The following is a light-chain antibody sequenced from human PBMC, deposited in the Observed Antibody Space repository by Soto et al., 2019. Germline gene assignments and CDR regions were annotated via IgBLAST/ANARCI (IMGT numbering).Light chain of an antibody. Sequence: QSVLTQPPSASGTPGQRVTISCSGSSSNIGSNTVNWYQQLPGTAPKLLIYSNNQRPSGVPDRFSGSKSGTSASLAISWLQSEDEADYYCAAWDDSLNVVVFGGGTKVTVL. V-gene: IGLV1-44*01. CDR2: SNN. J-gene: IGLJ2*01. CDR1: SSNIGSNT. CDR3: AAWDDSLNVVV.